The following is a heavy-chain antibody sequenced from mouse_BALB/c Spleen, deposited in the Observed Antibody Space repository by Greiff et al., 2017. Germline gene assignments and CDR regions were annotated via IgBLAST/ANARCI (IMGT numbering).Heavy chain of an antibody. Sequence: EVQLVESGPGLVKPSQSLSLTCTVTGYSITSDYAWNWIRQFPGNKLEWMGYISYSGSTSYNPSLKSRISITRDTSKNQFFLQLNSVTTEDTATYYCARGGIYLGFAYWGQGTLVTVSA. D-gene: IGHD1-1*02. CDR2: ISYSGST. CDR1: GYSITSDYA. CDR3: ARGGIYLGFAY. V-gene: IGHV3-2*02. J-gene: IGHJ3*01.